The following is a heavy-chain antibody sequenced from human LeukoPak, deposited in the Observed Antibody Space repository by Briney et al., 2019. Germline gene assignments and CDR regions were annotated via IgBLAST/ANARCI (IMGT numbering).Heavy chain of an antibody. Sequence: ASVKVSCKASGYTFTSYGISWVRQAPGQGLGWMGWISAYNGNTNYAQKLQGRVTMTTDTSTSTAYMELRSLRSDDRAGYYCATSARGSSPPARRGQGTLVTVSS. CDR2: ISAYNGNT. CDR1: GYTFTSYG. D-gene: IGHD1-26*01. J-gene: IGHJ4*02. V-gene: IGHV1-18*01. CDR3: ATSARGSSPPAR.